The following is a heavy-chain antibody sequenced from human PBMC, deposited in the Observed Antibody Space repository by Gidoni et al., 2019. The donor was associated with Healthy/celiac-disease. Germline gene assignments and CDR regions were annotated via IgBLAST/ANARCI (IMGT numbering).Heavy chain of an antibody. CDR1: GFTFDDYA. Sequence: EVQLVESGGGLVQPGRSLRLSCAASGFTFDDYAMHWVRQAPGKGLEWVSGISWNSGSIGYADSVKGRFTISRDNAKNSLYLQMNSLRAEDTALYYCAKALGNSDAFDIWGQGTMVTVSS. J-gene: IGHJ3*02. CDR3: AKALGNSDAFDI. V-gene: IGHV3-9*01. CDR2: ISWNSGSI. D-gene: IGHD1-7*01.